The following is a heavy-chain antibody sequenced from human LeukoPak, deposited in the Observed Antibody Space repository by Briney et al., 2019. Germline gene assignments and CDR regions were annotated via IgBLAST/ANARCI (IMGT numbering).Heavy chain of an antibody. D-gene: IGHD3-3*02. V-gene: IGHV1-2*04. CDR2: INLNSGGT. CDR3: ARELDEKGPAFDI. Sequence: ASVKVSCKASGYTFTGYYMHWVRQAPGQGLEWMGWINLNSGGTNYAQKFQGWVTMTRDTSISTAYMELSRLRSDDTAVYYCARELDEKGPAFDIWGQGTMVTVSS. CDR1: GYTFTGYY. J-gene: IGHJ3*02.